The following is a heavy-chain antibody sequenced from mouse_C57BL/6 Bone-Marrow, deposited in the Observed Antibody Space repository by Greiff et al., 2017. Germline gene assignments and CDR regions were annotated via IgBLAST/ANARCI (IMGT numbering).Heavy chain of an antibody. CDR1: GYAFSSSW. V-gene: IGHV1-82*01. D-gene: IGHD2-4*01. CDR2: IYPGDGDT. CDR3: ASRGDYDDAMDY. Sequence: QVHVKQSGPELVKPGASVKISCKASGYAFSSSWMNWVKQRPGKGLEWIGRIYPGDGDTNYNGKFKGKATLTADKSSSTAYMQLSSLTSEDSAVYFCASRGDYDDAMDYWGQGTSVTVSS. J-gene: IGHJ4*01.